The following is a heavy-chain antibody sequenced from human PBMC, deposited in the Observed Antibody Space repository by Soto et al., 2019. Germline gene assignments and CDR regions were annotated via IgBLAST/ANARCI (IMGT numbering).Heavy chain of an antibody. J-gene: IGHJ6*02. CDR3: ARVGEVVYVPPQSNYYRYGMDV. D-gene: IGHD2-8*02. V-gene: IGHV4-30-4*01. CDR1: GDSMRRSDYY. CDR2: ISHTGNS. Sequence: QVQLQEPGPGLVKPSQTLSLTCTVSGDSMRRSDYYWSWIRQAPGKGLEWIGYISHTGNSHYNPSLESRVSISIDTSNNQFSLRLTSMTAADTAVYFCARVGEVVYVPPQSNYYRYGMDVWGQGTTVVVSS.